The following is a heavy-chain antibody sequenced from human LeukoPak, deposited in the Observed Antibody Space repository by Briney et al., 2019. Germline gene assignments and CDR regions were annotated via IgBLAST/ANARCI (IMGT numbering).Heavy chain of an antibody. J-gene: IGHJ4*02. D-gene: IGHD4-23*01. CDR1: GGSISSYY. Sequence: PPETLSLTCTVSGGSISSYYWSWIRQPPGKGLEWIGYIYYSGSTNYNPSLKSRVTISVDTSKNQFSLKLSSVTAADTAVYYCARGDYGGSDYWGQGTLVTVSS. CDR3: ARGDYGGSDY. CDR2: IYYSGST. V-gene: IGHV4-59*01.